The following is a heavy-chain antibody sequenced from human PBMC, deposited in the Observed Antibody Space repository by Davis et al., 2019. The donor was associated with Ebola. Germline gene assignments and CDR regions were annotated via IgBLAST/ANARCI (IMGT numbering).Heavy chain of an antibody. V-gene: IGHV3-48*04. J-gene: IGHJ4*02. Sequence: PGGSLRLSCAASGFTFSSYSMNWVRQAPGKGLEWVSYISSSSSTIYYADSVKGRFTISRDNAKNSLYLQMNSLRAEDTAVYYCARDWPIDVVVVAATFDYWGQGTLVTVSS. CDR1: GFTFSSYS. CDR3: ARDWPIDVVVVAATFDY. CDR2: ISSSSSTI. D-gene: IGHD2-15*01.